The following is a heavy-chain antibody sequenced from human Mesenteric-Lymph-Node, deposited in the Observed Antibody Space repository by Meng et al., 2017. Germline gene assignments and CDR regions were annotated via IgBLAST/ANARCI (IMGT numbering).Heavy chain of an antibody. CDR2: IYHSGRT. Sequence: QVQVEESGPGLVKPSGTLSLTCDVSGGSIRNDQGWSWVRQAPGKGLEWIGEIYHSGRTNYNPSVKSRVSMSVDKSQNHFSLRLSSVTAADTAVYYCTTLYGDSISWGQGTLVTVSS. CDR3: TTLYGDSIS. D-gene: IGHD4-17*01. CDR1: GGSIRNDQG. V-gene: IGHV4-4*02. J-gene: IGHJ4*02.